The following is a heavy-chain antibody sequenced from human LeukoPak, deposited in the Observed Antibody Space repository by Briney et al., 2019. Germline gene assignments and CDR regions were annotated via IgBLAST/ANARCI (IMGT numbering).Heavy chain of an antibody. CDR3: ARYTALPDRCDGMDD. CDR1: GFTFSSYS. J-gene: IGHJ6*02. D-gene: IGHD2-2*01. CDR2: VSHDGSKK. Sequence: PGSSVRVSCAASGFTFSSYSMHWVRQAPGKGLEGVACVSHDGSKKYYADFVKGRCTISRDNSKNTVYLEMNSLRAEDTAVYYCARYTALPDRCDGMDDWGQGTTVTVSS. V-gene: IGHV3-30-3*01.